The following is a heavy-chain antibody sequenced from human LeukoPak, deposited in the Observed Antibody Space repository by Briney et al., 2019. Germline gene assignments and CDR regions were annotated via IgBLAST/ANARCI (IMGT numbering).Heavy chain of an antibody. J-gene: IGHJ4*02. V-gene: IGHV3-21*01. D-gene: IGHD1-26*01. Sequence: GGSLRLSCAASGFTFSSYSMNWVRQAPGKGLEWVSSISSSSSYIYYADSVKGRFTISRDNAKNSLYLQMNSLRAEDTAAYYCARDIEYSGSLYFDYWGQGTLVTVSS. CDR2: ISSSSSYI. CDR1: GFTFSSYS. CDR3: ARDIEYSGSLYFDY.